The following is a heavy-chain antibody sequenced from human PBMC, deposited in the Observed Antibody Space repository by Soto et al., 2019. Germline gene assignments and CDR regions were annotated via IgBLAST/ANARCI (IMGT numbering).Heavy chain of an antibody. CDR2: IIPIFGTA. V-gene: IGHV1-69*01. CDR3: ARAPYQLLRYYYYYGMDV. D-gene: IGHD2-2*01. Sequence: SVKVSCKASGGTFSSYAISWVRQAPGQGLEWMGGIIPIFGTANYAQKFQGRVTITADESTSTAYMELSSLRSEDTAVYYCARAPYQLLRYYYYYGMDVWGQGTTVTVSS. CDR1: GGTFSSYA. J-gene: IGHJ6*02.